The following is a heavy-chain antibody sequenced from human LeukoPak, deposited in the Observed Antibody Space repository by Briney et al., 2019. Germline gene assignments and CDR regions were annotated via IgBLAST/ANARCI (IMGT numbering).Heavy chain of an antibody. CDR2: IYYSGST. D-gene: IGHD5-18*01. CDR1: GGSISSYY. CDR3: AREGLRGYSYGSTLYYYYYYMDV. V-gene: IGHV4-59*01. J-gene: IGHJ6*03. Sequence: SETLSLTCTVSGGSISSYYWSWIRQPPGKGLEWIGYIYYSGSTNYNPSLKSRVTISVDTSKNQFSLKLSSVTAADTAVYYCAREGLRGYSYGSTLYYYYYYMDVWGKGTTVTVSS.